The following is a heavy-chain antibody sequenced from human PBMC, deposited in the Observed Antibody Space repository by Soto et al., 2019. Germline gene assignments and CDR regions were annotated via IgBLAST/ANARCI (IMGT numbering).Heavy chain of an antibody. V-gene: IGHV3-23*01. CDR1: GFTFSSYA. Sequence: GGSLRLSCAASGFTFSSYAMSWVRQAPGKGLVWVSAVSGSGGSTYYEDSVKGRFTISRDTSKNTLYLQMNSLIAETTAVYYCAKDPRGGYYSDYWGQGTLVTVSS. D-gene: IGHD3-22*01. CDR2: VSGSGGST. CDR3: AKDPRGGYYSDY. J-gene: IGHJ4*02.